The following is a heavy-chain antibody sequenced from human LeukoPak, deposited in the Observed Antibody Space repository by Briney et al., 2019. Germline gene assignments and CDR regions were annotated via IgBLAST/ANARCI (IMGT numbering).Heavy chain of an antibody. V-gene: IGHV4-30-4*08. CDR3: ARALPGIAAAGRDHLDY. Sequence: PSETLSLTCTVSGGSISSGDYYWSWIRQPPGTGLEWIGYIYYSGSTYYNPSLKSRVTISVDTSKNQFSLKLSSVAAADTAVYYCARALPGIAAAGRDHLDYWGQGTLVTVSS. D-gene: IGHD6-13*01. J-gene: IGHJ4*02. CDR1: GGSISSGDYY. CDR2: IYYSGST.